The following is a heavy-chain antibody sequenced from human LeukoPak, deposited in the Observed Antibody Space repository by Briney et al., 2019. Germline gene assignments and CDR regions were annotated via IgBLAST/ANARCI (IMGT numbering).Heavy chain of an antibody. CDR1: GGSISTYY. Sequence: PSETLSLTCTVSGGSISTYYWSWIRQPPGKGLEWIGNIFYSGSTNYNPSLKSRVTISVDTSKNQFSLKLTSVTAADTAVYYCARGAGSGTYYPFEYWGQGTLVTVSS. V-gene: IGHV4-59*01. J-gene: IGHJ4*02. CDR3: ARGAGSGTYYPFEY. CDR2: IFYSGST. D-gene: IGHD3-10*01.